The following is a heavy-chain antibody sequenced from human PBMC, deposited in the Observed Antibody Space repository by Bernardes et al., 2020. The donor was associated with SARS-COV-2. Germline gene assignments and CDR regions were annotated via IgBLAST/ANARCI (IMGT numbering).Heavy chain of an antibody. Sequence: GGSLRLSCAASGFTFRNYHMHWVRQAPGKGLDWVTFISSDGSNKYYADSVRGRFTISRDNSNNTLWLQMNSLRAEDTALYYCTTETPLTTFDYWGQGTLVTVSS. CDR2: ISSDGSNK. D-gene: IGHD4-17*01. CDR3: TTETPLTTFDY. V-gene: IGHV3-30-3*01. J-gene: IGHJ4*02. CDR1: GFTFRNYH.